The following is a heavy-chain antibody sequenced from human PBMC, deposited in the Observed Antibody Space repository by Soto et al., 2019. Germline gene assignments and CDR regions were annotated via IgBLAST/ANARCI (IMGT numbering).Heavy chain of an antibody. CDR2: IYHSGST. J-gene: IGHJ5*02. D-gene: IGHD3-10*01. Sequence: QVQLQESGPGLVKPSGTLSLTCAVSGGSISSSNWWSWVRQPPGKGLEWIGEIYHSGSTNYNPALKSRVHISVDKAKHQFSLTLSSVTAADTAVYYCAKRVEYYGSGSYYNGRFDPWGQGTLVTVSS. CDR3: AKRVEYYGSGSYYNGRFDP. V-gene: IGHV4-4*02. CDR1: GGSISSSNW.